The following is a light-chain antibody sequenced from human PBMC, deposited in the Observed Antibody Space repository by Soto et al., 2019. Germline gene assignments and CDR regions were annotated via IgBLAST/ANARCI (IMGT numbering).Light chain of an antibody. CDR2: STN. CDR1: SGSVSTSYY. CDR3: VLYMGSGPL. J-gene: IGLJ2*01. Sequence: QTVVTQEPSFSVSPGGTVTLTCGLSSGSVSTSYYPSWYQQTPGQAPRTLIYSTNTRSSGVPDRFSGSILGNKAALTITGAQADDESDYYCVLYMGSGPLFCGGTKLTVL. V-gene: IGLV8-61*01.